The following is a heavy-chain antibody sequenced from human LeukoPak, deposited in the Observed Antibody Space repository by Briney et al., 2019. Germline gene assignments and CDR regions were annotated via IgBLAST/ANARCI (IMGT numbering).Heavy chain of an antibody. CDR2: ISYDGSNK. CDR3: ARDAITMVRGGGPFDY. J-gene: IGHJ4*02. Sequence: GRSLRLSCAASGFTFSSYAMHWVRQTPGKGLEWVAVISYDGSNKYYADSVKGRFTISRDNSRNTLYLQMNSLRAEDTAVYYCARDAITMVRGGGPFDYWGQGTLVTVSS. V-gene: IGHV3-30*04. D-gene: IGHD3-10*01. CDR1: GFTFSSYA.